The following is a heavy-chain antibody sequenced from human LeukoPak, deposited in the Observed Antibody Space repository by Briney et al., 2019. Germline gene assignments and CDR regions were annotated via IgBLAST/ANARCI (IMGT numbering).Heavy chain of an antibody. CDR1: GGSISSYY. Sequence: SETLSLTCTVSGGSISSYYWSWIRQPPGKGLEWIGYIYYSVSTNYNPSLKSRVTISVDTSKNQFSLKLSSVTAADTAVYYCASLYYYDSTGSWFDPWGQGTLVTVSS. D-gene: IGHD3-22*01. CDR3: ASLYYYDSTGSWFDP. CDR2: IYYSVST. J-gene: IGHJ5*02. V-gene: IGHV4-59*08.